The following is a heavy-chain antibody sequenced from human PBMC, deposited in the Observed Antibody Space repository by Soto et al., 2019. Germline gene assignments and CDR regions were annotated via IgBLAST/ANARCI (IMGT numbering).Heavy chain of an antibody. CDR1: GSTLESHW. Sequence: EVQLVESGGGLVQPGGSLRLVCVDSGSTLESHWMAWVRQAPGKGLEWVANIRQDGTEIHYVEEVRGRFIISRDNAKKSVYLQMNSLRVEDSARYYCAAEGDFWSGFYGWFGVWGQGTLVAVSS. J-gene: IGHJ5*02. CDR2: IRQDGTEI. D-gene: IGHD3-3*01. V-gene: IGHV3-7*01. CDR3: AAEGDFWSGFYGWFGV.